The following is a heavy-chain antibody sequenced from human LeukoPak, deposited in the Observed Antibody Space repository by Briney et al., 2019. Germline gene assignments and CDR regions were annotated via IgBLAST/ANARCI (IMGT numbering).Heavy chain of an antibody. V-gene: IGHV3-23*01. CDR2: ISGSGGST. CDR3: AKARIAAAGFDY. Sequence: GGSLRLSCAASGFTFSSYAMSWVRQAPGKGLETVSVISGSGGSTYYADSVKGRFTISRDNSKNTLYLQMNSLRAEDTAVYYCAKARIAAAGFDYWGQGTLVTVSS. CDR1: GFTFSSYA. D-gene: IGHD6-13*01. J-gene: IGHJ4*02.